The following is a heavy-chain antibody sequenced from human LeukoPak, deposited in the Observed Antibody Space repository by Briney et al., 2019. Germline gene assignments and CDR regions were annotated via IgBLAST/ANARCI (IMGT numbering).Heavy chain of an antibody. V-gene: IGHV1-69*04. CDR2: IIPIFGIA. CDR3: ARSPDYYDSSGYYLYYFDY. Sequence: GASVKASCKASGGTFSSYAISWVRQAPGQGLEWMGRIIPIFGIANYAQKFQGRVTITADKSTSTAYMELSSLRSEDTAVYYCARSPDYYDSSGYYLYYFDYWGQGTLVTVSS. CDR1: GGTFSSYA. J-gene: IGHJ4*02. D-gene: IGHD3-22*01.